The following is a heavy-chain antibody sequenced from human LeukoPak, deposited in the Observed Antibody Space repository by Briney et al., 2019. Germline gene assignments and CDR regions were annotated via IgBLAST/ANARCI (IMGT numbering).Heavy chain of an antibody. J-gene: IGHJ2*01. D-gene: IGHD3-10*01. CDR2: ISGRSDYI. CDR1: GFTFSNYA. Sequence: GGSLRLSCAASGFTFSNYAMNWVRQAPGKGLEWVSSISGRSDYIYSADSVKGRFTISRDNAKNSLYLQMTSLRAEDTAVYFCVRDLVRGVHPVFYFDLWGRGTLVTVSS. CDR3: VRDLVRGVHPVFYFDL. V-gene: IGHV3-21*01.